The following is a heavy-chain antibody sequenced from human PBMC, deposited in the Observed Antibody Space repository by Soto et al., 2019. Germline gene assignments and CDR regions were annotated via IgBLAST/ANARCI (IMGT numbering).Heavy chain of an antibody. D-gene: IGHD6-13*01. CDR3: ARGYSSTWAKSWFDP. J-gene: IGHJ5*02. CDR1: GYTFTSYG. V-gene: IGHV1-18*04. Sequence: QPQLVQSGPEVTRPGASVKVSCKASGYTFTSYGIIWVRQTPGQGLEWVGWISADSGETDYAQNFNGRLTLTTDASTTTAYMELRSLRPDDTAVYYCARGYSSTWAKSWFDPWGQRTLVSVSS. CDR2: ISADSGET.